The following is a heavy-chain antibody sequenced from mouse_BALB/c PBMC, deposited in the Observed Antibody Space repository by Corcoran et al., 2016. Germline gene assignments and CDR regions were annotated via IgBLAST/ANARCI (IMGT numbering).Heavy chain of an antibody. V-gene: IGHV1-39*01. CDR3: ASNSPYGNYAMDY. CDR1: GYSFTDYI. CDR2: INPYYGST. J-gene: IGHJ4*01. Sequence: EIQLQQTGPELVKPGASVKISCKASGYSFTDYIMLWVKQSHGKSLEWIGNINPYYGSTSYNLKFKGKATLTVDKSSSTAYMQLNSLTSEDSAVYYCASNSPYGNYAMDYWGQGTSVTVSS. D-gene: IGHD2-1*01.